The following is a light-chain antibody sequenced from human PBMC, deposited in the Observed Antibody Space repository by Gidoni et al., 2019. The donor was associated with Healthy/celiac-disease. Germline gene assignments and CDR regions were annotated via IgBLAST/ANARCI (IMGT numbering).Light chain of an antibody. Sequence: IVLTQSPATLPLSPGERATLSCRASQSVSSYLAWYQQKPGQAPRLLIYDASNRATGIPARFSGSGSGTDFTLTISSLEPEDLAVYYCQQRSNSYTFGQGTKLEIK. CDR3: QQRSNSYT. CDR2: DAS. J-gene: IGKJ2*01. CDR1: QSVSSY. V-gene: IGKV3-11*01.